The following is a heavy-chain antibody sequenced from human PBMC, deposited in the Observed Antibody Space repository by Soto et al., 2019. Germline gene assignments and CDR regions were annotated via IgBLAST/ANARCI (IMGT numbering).Heavy chain of an antibody. CDR2: IYFGGST. D-gene: IGHD3-10*01. CDR1: GGSISSGDYS. V-gene: IGHV4-30-2*01. Sequence: NPSETLSLTCAVSGGSISSGDYSWNWIRQPPGKGLEWIGYIYFGGSTYYNPSLQSRATMSVDRSRNQFSLKLNSVTAADTAVYYCGMVRREFDTSGPVEHWGQGTRVTVSS. J-gene: IGHJ4*02. CDR3: GMVRREFDTSGPVEH.